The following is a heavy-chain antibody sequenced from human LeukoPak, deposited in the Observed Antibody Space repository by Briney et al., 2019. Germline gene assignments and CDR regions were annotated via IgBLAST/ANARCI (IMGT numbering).Heavy chain of an antibody. CDR1: GFTITGYG. J-gene: IGHJ3*01. CDR2: ISNSGSHI. D-gene: IGHD2-15*01. Sequence: NPGGSLRLSCLASGFTITGYGMNWVRQAPGKGLQWVSSISNSGSHIFYADSVKDRFTISRDNAKNSLYLEMNNLRADDTAFYYCARAGGTYDGFDVWGQGTVVTVSS. CDR3: ARAGGTYDGFDV. V-gene: IGHV3-21*04.